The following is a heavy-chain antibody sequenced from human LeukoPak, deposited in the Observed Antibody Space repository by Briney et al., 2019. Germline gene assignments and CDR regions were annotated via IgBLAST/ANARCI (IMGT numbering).Heavy chain of an antibody. CDR2: ISWNSGSI. V-gene: IGHV3-9*01. J-gene: IGHJ4*02. CDR3: ARIYYFDY. Sequence: GGSLRLSCAASGFTFDDYAMHWVRQAPGKGLEWVSGISWNSGSIGYADSVKGRFTISRDNAKNSLYLQMNSLRAEDTALYYCARIYYFDYWGQGTLVTVSS. D-gene: IGHD2/OR15-2a*01. CDR1: GFTFDDYA.